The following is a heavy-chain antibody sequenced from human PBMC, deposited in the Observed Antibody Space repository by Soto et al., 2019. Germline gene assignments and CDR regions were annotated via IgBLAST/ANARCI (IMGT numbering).Heavy chain of an antibody. D-gene: IGHD3-16*02. CDR2: IYYSGST. V-gene: IGHV4-39*01. CDR1: GGSISSSSYY. J-gene: IGHJ4*02. Sequence: SETLSLTCTVSGGSISSSSYYWGWIRQPPGKGLEWIGSIYYSGSTYYNPSLKSRVTISVDTSKNQFSLKLSSVTAADTAVYYCARRGNSLGLGELSLYFDYWGQGTLVTVSS. CDR3: ARRGNSLGLGELSLYFDY.